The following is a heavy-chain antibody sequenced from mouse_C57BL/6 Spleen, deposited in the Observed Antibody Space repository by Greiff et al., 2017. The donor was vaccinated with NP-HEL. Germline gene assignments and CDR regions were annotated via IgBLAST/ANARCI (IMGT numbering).Heavy chain of an antibody. V-gene: IGHV1-4*01. D-gene: IGHD2-14*01. CDR3: ARSKVSRYFDV. CDR2: INPSSGYT. J-gene: IGHJ1*03. Sequence: VQLQQSGAELARPGASVKMSCKASGYTFTSYTMHWVKQRPGQGLEWIGYINPSSGYTKYNQKFKDKATFTADKSSSTAYMQLSSLTSEDSAVYYCARSKVSRYFDVWGTGTTVTVSS. CDR1: GYTFTSYT.